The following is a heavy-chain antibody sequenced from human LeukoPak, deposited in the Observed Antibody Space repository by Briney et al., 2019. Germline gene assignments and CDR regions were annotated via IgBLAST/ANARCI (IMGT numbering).Heavy chain of an antibody. J-gene: IGHJ4*02. CDR1: GGSFSGYY. CDR2: INHSGST. Sequence: SETLSLTCAVYGGSFSGYYWSWIRQPPGKGLEWIGEINHSGSTNYNPSLKSRVTISVDTSKNQFSLKLSSVTAADTAVYYCASLISGWYMYWGQGTLVTVSS. D-gene: IGHD6-19*01. CDR3: ASLISGWYMY. V-gene: IGHV4-34*01.